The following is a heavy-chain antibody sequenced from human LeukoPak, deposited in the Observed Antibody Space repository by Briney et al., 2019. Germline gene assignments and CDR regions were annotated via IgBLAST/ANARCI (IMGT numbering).Heavy chain of an antibody. D-gene: IGHD3-3*02. CDR2: ISSSSSYI. J-gene: IGHJ4*02. Sequence: GGSLRLSCAASGFTFSSYSMTWVRQAPGKGLEWVSSISSSSSYIYYADSVKSRFTISRDNAKNSLYLQMNSLRAEDTAVYYCARAYQNKNLAGYDYWGQGTLVTVSS. CDR3: ARAYQNKNLAGYDY. CDR1: GFTFSSYS. V-gene: IGHV3-21*01.